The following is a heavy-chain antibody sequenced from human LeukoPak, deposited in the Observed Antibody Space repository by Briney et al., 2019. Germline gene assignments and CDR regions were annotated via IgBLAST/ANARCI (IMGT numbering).Heavy chain of an antibody. CDR2: ITSDGSGT. J-gene: IGHJ4*02. V-gene: IGHV3-74*01. D-gene: IGHD2-2*01. CDR1: GFTFNNYF. CDR3: VNLGYCTTSSCQP. Sequence: GGSLRLPCAASGFTFNNYFMHWVRQAPGKGLVWVSRITSDGSGTNYADSVKGRFTISRDNAKNTLYLQMNSLRVEDTAVYYCVNLGYCTTSSCQPWGQGTLVTVSS.